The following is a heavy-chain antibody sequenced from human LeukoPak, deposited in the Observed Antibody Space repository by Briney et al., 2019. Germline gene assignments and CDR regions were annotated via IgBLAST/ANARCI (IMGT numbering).Heavy chain of an antibody. Sequence: GGSLRLSCAASGFTFNNYGMSWVRQAPGKGLEWVSGISGSGGNTYYADSVKGRFTISRDNSKKTLYLQMNSLKAEDTAIYYRAKDMRTLDYFDYWGQGTLVTVSS. CDR2: ISGSGGNT. CDR3: AKDMRTLDYFDY. CDR1: GFTFNNYG. D-gene: IGHD1-1*01. J-gene: IGHJ4*02. V-gene: IGHV3-23*01.